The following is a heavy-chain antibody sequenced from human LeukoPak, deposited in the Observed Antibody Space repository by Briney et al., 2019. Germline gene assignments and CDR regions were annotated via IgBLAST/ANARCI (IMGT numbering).Heavy chain of an antibody. D-gene: IGHD1-26*01. J-gene: IGHJ3*02. CDR2: IIPIFGTA. V-gene: IGHV1-69*13. CDR3: ARAGGSYFGDAFDI. CDR1: GGTFSSYA. Sequence: ASVKVSCKASGGTFSSYAISWVRQAPGQGLEWMGGIIPIFGTANYAQKFQGRVTITADESTSTAYMELSSLRSEDTAVYYCARAGGSYFGDAFDIWGQGTMVTVSS.